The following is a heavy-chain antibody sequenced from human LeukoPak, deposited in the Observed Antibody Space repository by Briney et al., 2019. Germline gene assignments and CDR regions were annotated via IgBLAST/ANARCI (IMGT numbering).Heavy chain of an antibody. D-gene: IGHD3-10*01. J-gene: IGHJ4*02. CDR1: GYTFTSYY. CDR2: IHPSGGST. Sequence: GASVKVSCKASGYTFTSYYMHWVRQAPGQGLERMGIIHPSGGSTSYAQKFQGRVTMTRDTSTSTVYMELSSLRSEDTAVYYCAREGRVRGVIQPQSFDYWGQGTLVTVSS. V-gene: IGHV1-46*01. CDR3: AREGRVRGVIQPQSFDY.